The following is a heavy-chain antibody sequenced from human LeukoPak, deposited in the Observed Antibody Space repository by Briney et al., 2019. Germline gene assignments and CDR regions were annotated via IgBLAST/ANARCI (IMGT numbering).Heavy chain of an antibody. J-gene: IGHJ4*02. CDR1: GYTLTELS. Sequence: ASVKVSCKVSGYTLTELSMHWVRQAPGKGLEWMGGFDPEDGETIYAQKFQGRVTITRDTSASTAYMELSSLRSEDTAVYYCARDRSLGYCSGGSCYPGTFDYWGQGTLVTVSS. CDR2: FDPEDGET. CDR3: ARDRSLGYCSGGSCYPGTFDY. V-gene: IGHV1-24*01. D-gene: IGHD2-15*01.